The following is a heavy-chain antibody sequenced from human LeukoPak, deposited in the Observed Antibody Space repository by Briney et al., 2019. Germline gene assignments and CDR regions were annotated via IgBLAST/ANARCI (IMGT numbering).Heavy chain of an antibody. CDR1: GGSIGSYY. CDR3: AREVRCSTTRCYSLFDY. Sequence: SETLSLTCTVSGGSIGSYYWNWIRQPAGKGLEWIGRIYTSGGTNHNPSLKSRVTMSVDMSKNQFSLRLSSVTAADTAVYYCAREVRCSTTRCYSLFDYWGQGTLVTVSS. V-gene: IGHV4-4*07. D-gene: IGHD2-2*02. CDR2: IYTSGGT. J-gene: IGHJ4*02.